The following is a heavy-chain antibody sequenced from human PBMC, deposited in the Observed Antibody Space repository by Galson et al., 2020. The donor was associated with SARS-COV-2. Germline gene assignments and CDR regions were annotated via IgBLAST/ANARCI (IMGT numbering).Heavy chain of an antibody. Sequence: ASVKVSCKVSAYTITELSMHWVRQAPGNGLEWMGGFDPEDGETIYAQKFQGRVTMTEDTSTDTAYRELSSLRTEDTAVYYCATDPGPWVGATWSYWGQGTLVTVSS. V-gene: IGHV1-24*01. J-gene: IGHJ4*02. CDR1: AYTITELS. CDR3: ATDPGPWVGATWSY. CDR2: FDPEDGET. D-gene: IGHD1-26*01.